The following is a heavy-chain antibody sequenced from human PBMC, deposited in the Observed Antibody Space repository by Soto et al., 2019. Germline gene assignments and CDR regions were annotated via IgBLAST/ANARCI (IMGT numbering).Heavy chain of an antibody. J-gene: IGHJ4*02. CDR2: IYDSGST. D-gene: IGHD4-17*01. CDR3: ARSQTTVTSYDD. CDR1: GGSISSSY. V-gene: IGHV4-59*12. Sequence: SETLSLTCTVSGGSISSSYWSWIRQPPGKGLEWIGYIYDSGSTYYNSSLKSRVTMSVDRSKNQFSLKLSSVTAADTAVYYCARSQTTVTSYDDWGQGTLVTVSS.